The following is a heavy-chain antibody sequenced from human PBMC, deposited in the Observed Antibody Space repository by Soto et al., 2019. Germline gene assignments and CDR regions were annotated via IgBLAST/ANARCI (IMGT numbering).Heavy chain of an antibody. CDR2: IIPIFGTA. V-gene: IGHV1-69*06. Sequence: SVKVSCKASGGTFSSYAISWVRQAPGQGLEWMGGIIPIFGTASYGQNFQGRVTRPAEKSTSAAYMGLSSLMSEDTAVYYCARGVGGVIKGYGRDVWGQGTTVPVSS. CDR1: GGTFSSYA. D-gene: IGHD3-10*01. J-gene: IGHJ6*02. CDR3: ARGVGGVIKGYGRDV.